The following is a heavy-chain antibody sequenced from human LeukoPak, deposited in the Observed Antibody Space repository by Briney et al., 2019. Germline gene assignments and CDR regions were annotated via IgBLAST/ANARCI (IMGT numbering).Heavy chain of an antibody. J-gene: IGHJ6*02. CDR1: GFTFSDYY. D-gene: IGHD2-2*01. CDR3: AKVGQYCSSTSCHYYYGMDV. Sequence: GGSLRLSCAASGFTFSDYYMSWIRQAPGKGLEWVSYISSSGSTIYYADSVKGRFTISRDNAKNSLYLQMNSLRAEDTAVHYCAKVGQYCSSTSCHYYYGMDVWGQGTTVTVSS. V-gene: IGHV3-11*04. CDR2: ISSSGSTI.